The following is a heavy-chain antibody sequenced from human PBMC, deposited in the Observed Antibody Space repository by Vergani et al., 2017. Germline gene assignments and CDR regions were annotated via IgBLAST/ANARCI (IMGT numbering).Heavy chain of an antibody. Sequence: QVQLVESGGGVVQPGTSLRLSCVVSGFALNRHAMYWVRQAPGKGLEWVVGISFDGTNEYYPDLVKGRFTISRDIAKNTLYLQMNSLRAEDTAVYYCARDIRPTRGAGTPYFDYWGQGTLVTVSS. CDR3: ARDIRPTRGAGTPYFDY. CDR1: GFALNRHA. J-gene: IGHJ4*02. V-gene: IGHV3-30-3*01. D-gene: IGHD6-13*01. CDR2: ISFDGTNE.